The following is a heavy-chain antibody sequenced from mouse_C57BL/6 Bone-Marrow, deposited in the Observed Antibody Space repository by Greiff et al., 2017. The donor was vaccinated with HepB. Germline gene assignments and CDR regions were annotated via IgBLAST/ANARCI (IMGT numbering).Heavy chain of an antibody. CDR3: VGHAHYGPRDYAMDY. CDR2: IRSKSNNYAT. V-gene: IGHV10-1*01. CDR1: GFSFNTYA. J-gene: IGHJ4*01. D-gene: IGHD1-2*01. Sequence: EVKLVESGGGLVQPKGSLKLSCAASGFSFNTYAMNWVRQAPGKGLEWVARIRSKSNNYATYYADSVKDRFTISRDDSESMLYLKMNNLKTEDTDMYYCVGHAHYGPRDYAMDYWGQGTSVTVSS.